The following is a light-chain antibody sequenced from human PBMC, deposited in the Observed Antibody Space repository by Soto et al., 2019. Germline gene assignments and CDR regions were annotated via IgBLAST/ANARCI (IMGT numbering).Light chain of an antibody. J-gene: IGKJ5*01. CDR3: QQYGSSPPIT. V-gene: IGKV3-20*01. CDR1: XSVSSSY. Sequence: EIVLTQSPGTLSLSPGERDTLSCXAXXSVSSSYLAWYQQKPGQAPRLLIYGASSRATGIPDRFSGSGSGTDFTLTISRLEPEDFAVYYCQQYGSSPPITFGQGTRLEIK. CDR2: GAS.